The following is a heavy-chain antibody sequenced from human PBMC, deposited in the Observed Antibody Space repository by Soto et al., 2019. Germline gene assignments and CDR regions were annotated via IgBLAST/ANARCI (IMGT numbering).Heavy chain of an antibody. V-gene: IGHV1-69*02. CDR2: IIPILGIA. CDR3: ASMTTVTTDYYYYYMDV. D-gene: IGHD4-4*01. J-gene: IGHJ6*03. Sequence: GASVKVSCKASGGTFSSYTISWVRQAPGQGLEWMGRIIPILGIANYAQKFQGRVTITADKSTSTAYMELSSLGSEDTAVYYCASMTTVTTDYYYYYMDVWGKGTTVTVSS. CDR1: GGTFSSYT.